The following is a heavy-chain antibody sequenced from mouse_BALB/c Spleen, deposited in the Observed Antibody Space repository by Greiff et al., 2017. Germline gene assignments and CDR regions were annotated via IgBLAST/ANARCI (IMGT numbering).Heavy chain of an antibody. V-gene: IGHV5-17*02. CDR1: GFTFSSFG. J-gene: IGHJ3*01. D-gene: IGHD2-2*01. CDR2: ISSGSSTI. CDR3: AREGYYGNDEAY. Sequence: EVQGVESGGGLVQPGGSRKLSCAASGFTFSSFGMHWVRQAPEKGLEWVAYISSGSSTIYYADTVKGRFTISRDNTKNTLFLQMTSLRSEDTAMYYCAREGYYGNDEAYWGQGTLVTVSA.